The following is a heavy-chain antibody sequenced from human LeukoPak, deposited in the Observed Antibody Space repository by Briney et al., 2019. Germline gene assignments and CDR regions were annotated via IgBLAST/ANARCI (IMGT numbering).Heavy chain of an antibody. V-gene: IGHV1-2*02. J-gene: IGHJ6*03. D-gene: IGHD4-11*01. CDR1: GYTFTGYY. CDR2: INPDSGGT. Sequence: GASVKVSCKASGYTFTGYYMHWVRQAPGQGLEWMGWINPDSGGTNYAQRFQGRVTMTRDTSISTAYMELSRLRSDDTAVYYCAGKSSNYTPYYYYYYMDVWGKGTTVTVSS. CDR3: AGKSSNYTPYYYYYYMDV.